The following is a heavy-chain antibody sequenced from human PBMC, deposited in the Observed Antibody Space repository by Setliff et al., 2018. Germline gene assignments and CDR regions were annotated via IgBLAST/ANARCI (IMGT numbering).Heavy chain of an antibody. Sequence: PSETLSLTCAVSGYSISSGYYWGWIRQPPGKGLEWLGSVRHRGGTYYNPSLKSRVTISVDTSKNQFSLKLSSVTAADTAVYYCARLYIVVVVAATPAWFDPWGQGTLVTVSS. J-gene: IGHJ5*02. D-gene: IGHD2-15*01. CDR1: GYSISSGYY. CDR3: ARLYIVVVVAATPAWFDP. V-gene: IGHV4-38-2*01. CDR2: VRHRGGT.